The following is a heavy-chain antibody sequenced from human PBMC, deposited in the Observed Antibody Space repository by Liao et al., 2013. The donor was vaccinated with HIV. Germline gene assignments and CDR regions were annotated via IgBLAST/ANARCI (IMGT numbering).Heavy chain of an antibody. CDR3: ARQADSTTVNYYFDY. D-gene: IGHD4-17*01. CDR2: INHSGST. J-gene: IGHJ4*02. Sequence: QVQLQQWGAGLLKPSETLSLTCAVYGGSFSGYYWSWIRQPPGKGLEWIGEINHSGSTNYNPSLKSRVTISVDTSKNQFSLKLSSVTAADTAVYYCARQADSTTVNYYFDYWGQGTLVTVSS. V-gene: IGHV4-34*01. CDR1: GGSFSGYY.